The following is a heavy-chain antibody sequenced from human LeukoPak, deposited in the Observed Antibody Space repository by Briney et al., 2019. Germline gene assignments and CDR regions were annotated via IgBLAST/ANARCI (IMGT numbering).Heavy chain of an antibody. CDR1: GFTFSNAW. CDR2: ISSSGTTI. CDR3: ARDQNTGDYYYYYYMDV. J-gene: IGHJ6*03. Sequence: GGSLRLSCAASGFTFSNAWMSWVRQAPGKGLEWVSSISSSGTTIYYADSVKGRFTISRDNAKNSLYLQMNSLRAEDTAVYYCARDQNTGDYYYYYYMDVWGKGTTVTISS. V-gene: IGHV3-11*04. D-gene: IGHD2/OR15-2a*01.